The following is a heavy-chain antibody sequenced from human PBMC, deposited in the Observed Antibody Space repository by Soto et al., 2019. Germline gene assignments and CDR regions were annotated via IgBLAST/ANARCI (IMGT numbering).Heavy chain of an antibody. J-gene: IGHJ5*02. V-gene: IGHV4-31*03. CDR1: GGSVSSRGYY. CDR3: AGDRSSSGYNWFDP. D-gene: IGHD6-6*01. Sequence: SETLSLTCTVSGGSVSSRGYYWNWIRQHPGKGLEWIGYVYYSGSTKYNPSLKSRVSISVETSKNQFSLTLTSVTAADTAVYFCAGDRSSSGYNWFDPWGRGTLVTVSS. CDR2: VYYSGST.